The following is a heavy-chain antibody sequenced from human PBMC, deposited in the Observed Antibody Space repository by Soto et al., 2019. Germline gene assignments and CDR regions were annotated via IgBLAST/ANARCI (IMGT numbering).Heavy chain of an antibody. Sequence: ASVKVSCKASGYTFTGYYMHWVRQAPGQGLERMGWINPNSGGTNYAQKFQGRVTMTRDTSISTAYMELSRLRSDDTAVYYCAREEAIAAAGTYYYYGMDVWGQGTTVTVSS. J-gene: IGHJ6*02. CDR2: INPNSGGT. CDR1: GYTFTGYY. CDR3: AREEAIAAAGTYYYYGMDV. V-gene: IGHV1-2*02. D-gene: IGHD6-13*01.